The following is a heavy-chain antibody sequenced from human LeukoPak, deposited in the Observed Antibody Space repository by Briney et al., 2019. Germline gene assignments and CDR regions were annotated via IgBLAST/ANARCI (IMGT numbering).Heavy chain of an antibody. CDR1: GYSFTSYW. V-gene: IGHV5-51*01. CDR3: ARHDGGEVVPAAPDY. J-gene: IGHJ4*02. D-gene: IGHD2-2*01. Sequence: GESLKISCKGSGYSFTSYWIGWVRQMPGKGLEWMGIIYPGDSDTRYSPSFQGQVTISADKSISTAYLQWSSLKASDTAMYYCARHDGGEVVPAAPDYWGQGTLVTVSS. CDR2: IYPGDSDT.